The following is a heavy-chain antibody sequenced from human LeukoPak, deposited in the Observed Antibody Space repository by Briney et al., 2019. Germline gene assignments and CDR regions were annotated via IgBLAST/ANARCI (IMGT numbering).Heavy chain of an antibody. V-gene: IGHV1-46*03. D-gene: IGHD3-10*01. J-gene: IGHJ4*02. Sequence: ASVKVSCKASGYTFTSYYIHWVRQATGQELEWMGVIKPSAGSTIYAQKFQGRVTVTGDTSTSTVYMELSSLRTDDTAVYYCCRNVASGLDYWGQGTLVTVSS. CDR1: GYTFTSYY. CDR2: IKPSAGST. CDR3: CRNVASGLDY.